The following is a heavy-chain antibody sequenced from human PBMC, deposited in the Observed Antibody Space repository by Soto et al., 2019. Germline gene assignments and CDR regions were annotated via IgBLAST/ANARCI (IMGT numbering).Heavy chain of an antibody. CDR3: AKDSGYSSGWF. V-gene: IGHV3-23*01. CDR2: ISGGGGTT. J-gene: IGHJ4*02. CDR1: GFTFSNYA. D-gene: IGHD6-19*01. Sequence: GGSLRLSCAASGFTFSNYAMNWVRQAPGKGLEWVSGISGGGGTTYNADSVKGRFTISRDNSKNTLYLQMNNLRVEDTAIYYCAKDSGYSSGWFWGQGTLVTVSS.